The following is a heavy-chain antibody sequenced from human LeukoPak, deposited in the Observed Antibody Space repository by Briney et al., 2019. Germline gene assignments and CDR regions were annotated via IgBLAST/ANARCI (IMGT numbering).Heavy chain of an antibody. J-gene: IGHJ3*02. CDR3: ARPFARWEPIPVDAFDI. CDR1: GGSISSYY. V-gene: IGHV4-59*08. CDR2: IYYSGST. Sequence: PSETLSLTCTVSGGSISSYYWSWIRQPPGKGLEWIGYIYYSGSTNYNPSLKSRVTISVDTSKNQFSLKLSSVTAADTAVYYCARPFARWEPIPVDAFDIWGQGTMVTVSS. D-gene: IGHD1-26*01.